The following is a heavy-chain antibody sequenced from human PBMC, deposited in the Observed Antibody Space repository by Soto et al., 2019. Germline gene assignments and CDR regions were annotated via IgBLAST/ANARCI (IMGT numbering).Heavy chain of an antibody. Sequence: QVQLVQSGAEEKKPGASVKVSCKASGYTFTSYAMHWVRQAPGQRLEWMGWINAGNGNTKYSQKFQGRVTITRDTSACTAYMELSSLRSEDTAVYYCARSIVVVTALDYWGRGTLVTVSS. CDR3: ARSIVVVTALDY. D-gene: IGHD2-21*02. CDR1: GYTFTSYA. J-gene: IGHJ4*02. CDR2: INAGNGNT. V-gene: IGHV1-3*05.